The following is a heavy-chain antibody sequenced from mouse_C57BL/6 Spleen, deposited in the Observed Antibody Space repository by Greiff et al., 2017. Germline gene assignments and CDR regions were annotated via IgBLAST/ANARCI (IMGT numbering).Heavy chain of an antibody. CDR1: GFNIKNTY. J-gene: IGHJ4*01. CDR2: IDPANGNT. CDR3: ARGTGLLLGYYAMDY. D-gene: IGHD2-3*01. Sequence: VQLQQSVAELVRPGASVKLSCTASGFNIKNTYMHWVKQRPEQGLEWIGRIDPANGNTKYAPKFQGKATITADTSSNTAYLQLSSLTSVDTDIYSGARGTGLLLGYYAMDYWGQGTSVTVSS. V-gene: IGHV14-3*01.